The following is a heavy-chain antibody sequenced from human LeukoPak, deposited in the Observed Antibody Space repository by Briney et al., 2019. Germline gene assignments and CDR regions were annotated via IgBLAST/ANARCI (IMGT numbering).Heavy chain of an antibody. J-gene: IGHJ5*02. CDR3: ARHRGYYDILTGYYIPGWFDP. CDR1: GYSFTSYW. V-gene: IGHV5-51*01. CDR2: IYPGDSDT. Sequence: GESLKISCQGSGYSFTSYWIGWVRQMPGKGLEWMGIIYPGDSDTRYSPSFQGQVTISADKSISTAYLQWSSLKASDTAMYYCARHRGYYDILTGYYIPGWFDPWGQGTLVTVSS. D-gene: IGHD3-9*01.